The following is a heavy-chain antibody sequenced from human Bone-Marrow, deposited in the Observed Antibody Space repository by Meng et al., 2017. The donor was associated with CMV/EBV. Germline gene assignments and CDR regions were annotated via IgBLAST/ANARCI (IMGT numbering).Heavy chain of an antibody. CDR2: INSDGGST. V-gene: IGHV3-74*01. CDR1: GFTLSSNW. J-gene: IGHJ4*02. CDR3: AGTYSSPWDF. D-gene: IGHD3-22*01. Sequence: GSLKISCSASGFTLSSNWMHWVRQAPGKGLVWVSRINSDGGSTNYADSVKGRFTISRDNARNTLHLQMNSLRADDTAVYYCAGTYSSPWDFWGRGTLVTVSS.